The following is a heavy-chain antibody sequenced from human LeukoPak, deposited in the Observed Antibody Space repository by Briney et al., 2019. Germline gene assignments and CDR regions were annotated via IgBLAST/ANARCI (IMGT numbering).Heavy chain of an antibody. CDR1: GGTFSSYA. V-gene: IGHV1-69*04. Sequence: SVKVSCKASGGTFSSYAISWVRQAPGQGLEWMGRIIPILGIANYAQKFQGRVTIAADKSTSTAYMELSSLRSEDTAVYYCASGYCSSTSCYPMYYMDVWGKGTTVTVSS. CDR3: ASGYCSSTSCYPMYYMDV. D-gene: IGHD2-2*01. J-gene: IGHJ6*03. CDR2: IIPILGIA.